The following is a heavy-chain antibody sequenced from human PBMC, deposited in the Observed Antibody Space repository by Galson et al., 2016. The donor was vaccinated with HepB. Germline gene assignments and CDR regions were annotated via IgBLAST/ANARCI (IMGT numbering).Heavy chain of an antibody. V-gene: IGHV4-59*01. D-gene: IGHD5-12*01. CDR3: AREGGYAKEDEVHGYFDL. CDR2: IYYSGRT. Sequence: SETLSLTCTVSGGSISTYYWNWIRQPPGKGLEWIGYIYYSGRTNYNPSPKSRVTISVDTSKNQFSLKLSSVTAADTAVYYCAREGGYAKEDEVHGYFDLWGRGTLVTVSS. CDR1: GGSISTYY. J-gene: IGHJ2*01.